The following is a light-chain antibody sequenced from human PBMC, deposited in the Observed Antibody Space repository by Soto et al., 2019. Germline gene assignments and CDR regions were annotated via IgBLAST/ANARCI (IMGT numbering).Light chain of an antibody. Sequence: QSVLTQPPSVSGAPGQRVTISCTGSSSNIGAGYDVHWYQQLPGTAPKLLIYSDDQRPSGVPDRFSGSRSGSSASLAISGLQSGDEADYYCASWEDSLNGWVIGGGTKLTVL. CDR3: ASWEDSLNGWV. J-gene: IGLJ3*02. CDR2: SDD. V-gene: IGLV1-40*01. CDR1: SSNIGAGYD.